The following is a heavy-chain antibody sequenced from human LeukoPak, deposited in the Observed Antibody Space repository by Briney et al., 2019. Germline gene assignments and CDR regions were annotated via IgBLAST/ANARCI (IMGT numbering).Heavy chain of an antibody. J-gene: IGHJ4*02. CDR3: ARDPGVVAFHYLDY. CDR1: GFTFSSHA. CDR2: IGGSSGST. D-gene: IGHD3-3*01. Sequence: PGGSLRLSCAASGFTFSSHAMAWVRQAPGKGLEGVSAIGGSSGSTYYADSGKGRFTISRDNSKNTVYLQMNNLRADDTAVYYCARDPGVVAFHYLDYWGQGTLVTVSS. V-gene: IGHV3-23*01.